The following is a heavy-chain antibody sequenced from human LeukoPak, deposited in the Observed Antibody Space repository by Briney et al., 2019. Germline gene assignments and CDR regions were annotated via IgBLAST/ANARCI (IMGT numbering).Heavy chain of an antibody. CDR1: GFTVSSNY. J-gene: IGHJ4*02. CDR2: IYSGGTT. CDR3: ARGLSTGNTGYYFDY. V-gene: IGHV3-53*01. Sequence: PGGSLRLSCAASGFTVSSNYMNWVREAPGKGLEGVSVIYSGGTTYYADSVKGRFTISRDNSKNTLDLQMNSLRAEDTAVYFCARGLSTGNTGYYFDYWGRGTLVTVSS. D-gene: IGHD2-8*02.